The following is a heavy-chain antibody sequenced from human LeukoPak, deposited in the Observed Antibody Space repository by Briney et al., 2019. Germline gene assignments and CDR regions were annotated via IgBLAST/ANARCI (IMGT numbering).Heavy chain of an antibody. CDR3: ARGRVRYDP. J-gene: IGHJ5*02. Sequence: SEPLSLPCTVSVVSVHSGNYYWSWIPPPPGTGLEWVGYIYWSGRTHSNPSLKSRVIISVDTSKNQFSLRLSSVSSADTAVYYCARGRVRYDPWGQGTLVTVSS. CDR1: VVSVHSGNYY. D-gene: IGHD3-22*01. V-gene: IGHV4-61*01. CDR2: IYWSGRT.